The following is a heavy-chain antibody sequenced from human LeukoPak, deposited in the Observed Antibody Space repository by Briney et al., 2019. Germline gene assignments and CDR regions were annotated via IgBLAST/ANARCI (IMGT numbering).Heavy chain of an antibody. CDR3: ARRGGSSGWYYFDY. D-gene: IGHD6-19*01. CDR1: GFTFSSYA. Sequence: PGGSLRLSCAASGFTFSSYAMHWVRQAPGKGLEWVAVISYDGSNKYYADSVKGRFTISRDNSKNTLYLQMNSLRAEDTAVYYCARRGGSSGWYYFDYWGQGTLVTVSS. CDR2: ISYDGSNK. J-gene: IGHJ4*02. V-gene: IGHV3-30-3*01.